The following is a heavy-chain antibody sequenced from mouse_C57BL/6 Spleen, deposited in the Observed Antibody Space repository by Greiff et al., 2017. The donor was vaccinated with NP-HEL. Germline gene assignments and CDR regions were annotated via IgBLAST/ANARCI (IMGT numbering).Heavy chain of an antibody. CDR2: IDPSDSYT. CDR3: AREYYGSGGYFDY. CDR1: GYTFTSYW. V-gene: IGHV1-69*01. Sequence: QVQLQQPGAELVMPGASVKLSCKASGYTFTSYWMHWVKQRPGQGLEWIGEIDPSDSYTNYNQKFKGKSTLTVDKSSSTAYMQLSSLTSEDSAVYYCAREYYGSGGYFDYWGQGTTLTVSS. D-gene: IGHD1-1*01. J-gene: IGHJ2*01.